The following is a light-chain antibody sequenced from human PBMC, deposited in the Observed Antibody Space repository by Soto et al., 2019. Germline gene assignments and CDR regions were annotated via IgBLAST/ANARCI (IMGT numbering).Light chain of an antibody. J-gene: IGKJ3*01. Sequence: EIVVTQSPATLSLSPGEKATLSCRASQSVSSHLAWYQQKPGQAPRLLIYDASTRATGIPARFSGSGSGTEFTLSISSLEPEDFAVYYCQQRGDSPYSFGPGTRVDIK. CDR1: QSVSSH. CDR3: QQRGDSPYS. CDR2: DAS. V-gene: IGKV3-11*01.